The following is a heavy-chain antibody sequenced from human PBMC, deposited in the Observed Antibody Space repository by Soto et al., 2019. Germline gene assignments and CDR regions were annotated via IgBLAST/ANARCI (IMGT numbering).Heavy chain of an antibody. CDR1: GFTFSSYG. CDR2: ISYDGSNK. V-gene: IGHV3-30*18. Sequence: GGSLRLSCAASGFTFSSYGMHWVRQAPGKGLEWVAVISYDGSNKYYADSVKGRFTISRDNSKNTLYLQMNSLRAEDTAVYYSAKDLVEMRYYHDSSGSSWYYYGMDVWGQGTTVTVSS. CDR3: AKDLVEMRYYHDSSGSSWYYYGMDV. D-gene: IGHD3-22*01. J-gene: IGHJ6*02.